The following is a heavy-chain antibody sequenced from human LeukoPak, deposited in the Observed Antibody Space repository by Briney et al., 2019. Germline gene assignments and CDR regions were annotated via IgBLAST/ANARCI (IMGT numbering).Heavy chain of an antibody. CDR3: ARGELYYDSSGYSDY. CDR2: IYHSGST. CDR1: GGSISSSNW. V-gene: IGHV4-4*02. D-gene: IGHD3-22*01. Sequence: PSGTLSLTCAVSGGSISSSNWWSWVRQPPGKGLEWIGEIYHSGSTNYNPSLKSRVTISVDKSKNQFSLKLSSVTAADTAVYYCARGELYYDSSGYSDYWGQGTLVTVSS. J-gene: IGHJ4*02.